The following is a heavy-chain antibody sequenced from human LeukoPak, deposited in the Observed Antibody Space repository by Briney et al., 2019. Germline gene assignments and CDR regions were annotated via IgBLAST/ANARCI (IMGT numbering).Heavy chain of an antibody. J-gene: IGHJ4*02. CDR2: IRYDGSNK. V-gene: IGHV3-30*02. CDR1: GFTFSDYY. CDR3: AKDFGPSGIAAPDY. Sequence: GGSLRLSCAASGFTFSDYYMSWIRQAPGKGLEWVAFIRYDGSNKYYADSVKGRFAISRDNSKNTLYLQMNSLRAEDTAVYYCAKDFGPSGIAAPDYWGQGTLVTVSP. D-gene: IGHD6-6*01.